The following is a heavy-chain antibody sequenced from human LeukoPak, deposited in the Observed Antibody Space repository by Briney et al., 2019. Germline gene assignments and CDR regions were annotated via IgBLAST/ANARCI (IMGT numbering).Heavy chain of an antibody. V-gene: IGHV3-23*01. D-gene: IGHD3-3*01. CDR3: AKAQPNHYYDFWSGYSY. Sequence: GGSLKLSCATSGFTFSSYAMSWVRQAPGKGLEWVSTLSGSGGSTHYADSVKGRFTISRDNSKNTLYLQMNSLRAEDTAVYYCAKAQPNHYYDFWSGYSYWGQGTLVTVSS. CDR2: LSGSGGST. J-gene: IGHJ4*02. CDR1: GFTFSSYA.